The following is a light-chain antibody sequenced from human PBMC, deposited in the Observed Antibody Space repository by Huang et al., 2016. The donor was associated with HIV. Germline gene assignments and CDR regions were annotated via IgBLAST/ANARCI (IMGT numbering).Light chain of an antibody. CDR1: QSLLHSDGNNY. V-gene: IGKV2-28*01. J-gene: IGKJ2*01. Sequence: DVVMTQSPLSLPVTPGEPASISCRSSQSLLHSDGNNYFDWYLQKPGQSPQLLIYLGSNRASGAPERFSGSGSGTDFTLKISRVEAEDVGVYYCMQGLRTPRTFGQGTRLEIK. CDR2: LGS. CDR3: MQGLRTPRT.